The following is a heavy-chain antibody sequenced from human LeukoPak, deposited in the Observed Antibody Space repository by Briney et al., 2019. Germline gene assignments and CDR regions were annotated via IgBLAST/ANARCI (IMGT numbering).Heavy chain of an antibody. J-gene: IGHJ4*02. CDR3: ARGAWITIFGVVTPRGFGY. CDR2: INHSGST. CDR1: GGSFSGYY. D-gene: IGHD3-3*01. Sequence: PSETLSLTCAVYGGSFSGYYWSWIRQPPGKGLEWIGEINHSGSTNYNPSLRSRVTISVDTSKNQFSLKLSSVTAADTAVYYCARGAWITIFGVVTPRGFGYWGQGTLVTVSS. V-gene: IGHV4-34*01.